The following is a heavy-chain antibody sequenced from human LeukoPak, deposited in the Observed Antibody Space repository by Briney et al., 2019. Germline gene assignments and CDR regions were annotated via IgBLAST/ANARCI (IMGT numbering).Heavy chain of an antibody. J-gene: IGHJ4*02. CDR2: IYYSGST. D-gene: IGHD3-16*02. V-gene: IGHV4-39*01. CDR1: GGSISSSSYY. Sequence: SETLSLTCTVSGGSISSSSYYWGWIRQPPGKGLEWIVSIYYSGSTYYNPSLKSLVTISVDTSKNQFSLKLSPVTAADTAVYYCARHLSSGRFDYWGQGTLVTVSS. CDR3: ARHLSSGRFDY.